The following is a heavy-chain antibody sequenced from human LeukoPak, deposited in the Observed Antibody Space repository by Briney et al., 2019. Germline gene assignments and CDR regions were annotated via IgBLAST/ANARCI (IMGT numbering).Heavy chain of an antibody. J-gene: IGHJ4*02. Sequence: PGGSLRLSCAASGFTFNSYEMNWVRQAPGKGLEWISLIWPSGTAMYYADSVKGRFTISRDNAKDSVYLQMNSLRDEDTAVYYCARGLAGRLDYWGQGTLVTVSS. CDR1: GFTFNSYE. D-gene: IGHD6-6*01. V-gene: IGHV3-48*03. CDR2: IWPSGTAM. CDR3: ARGLAGRLDY.